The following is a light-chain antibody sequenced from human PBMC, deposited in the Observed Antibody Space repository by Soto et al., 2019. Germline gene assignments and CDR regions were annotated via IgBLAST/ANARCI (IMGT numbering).Light chain of an antibody. CDR2: WAS. CDR3: QQYYSTPQT. Sequence: DIVMTQSPDSLAVSLGERATINCKSSQSVLYSSNNKNYLAWYQQKPGQPPKLLIYWASTRESGVPDRFSGSGSGTDFTLTIDSLQAEDVAAYYCQQYYSTPQTFCQGTKVEIK. V-gene: IGKV4-1*01. CDR1: QSVLYSSNNKNY. J-gene: IGKJ1*01.